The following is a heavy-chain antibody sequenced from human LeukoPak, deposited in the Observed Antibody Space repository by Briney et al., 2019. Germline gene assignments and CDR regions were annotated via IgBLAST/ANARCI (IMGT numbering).Heavy chain of an antibody. Sequence: PGGSLRLSCAASGFTFGNYAMTWVRQAPGKGPEWVANIKQDGSEKYYVDSVKGRFTISRDNAETSLHLQMNSLRAEDTAVYYCARGGNHGDYWYFDLWGRGTLVTVSS. D-gene: IGHD4-17*01. V-gene: IGHV3-7*01. CDR1: GFTFGNYA. J-gene: IGHJ2*01. CDR2: IKQDGSEK. CDR3: ARGGNHGDYWYFDL.